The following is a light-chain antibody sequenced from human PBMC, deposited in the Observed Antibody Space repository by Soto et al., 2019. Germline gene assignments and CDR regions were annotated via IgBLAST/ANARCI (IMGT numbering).Light chain of an antibody. J-gene: IGKJ4*01. V-gene: IGKV1-33*01. CDR1: QDISNS. CDR2: DAS. Sequence: DIQMTQSPSSLSASVGDRVTITCPASQDISNSLNWYQQRPGKAPNLLIYDASNLDTGVPSRFSGSGSGTHFTLTISSLQHEDIATYHCQQYNNLPLTFGGGTKVDIK. CDR3: QQYNNLPLT.